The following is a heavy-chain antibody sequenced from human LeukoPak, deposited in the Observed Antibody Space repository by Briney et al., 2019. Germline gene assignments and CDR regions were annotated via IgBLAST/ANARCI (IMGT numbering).Heavy chain of an antibody. Sequence: SGKVSCKASGGTFSSYAISWVRQAPGQGLEWMGRISPILGIANYAQKFQGRVTITADKSTSTAYMELSSLRSEDTAVYYCASGSLSGFDYWGQGTLVTVSS. CDR2: ISPILGIA. V-gene: IGHV1-69*04. D-gene: IGHD1-14*01. J-gene: IGHJ4*02. CDR1: GGTFSSYA. CDR3: ASGSLSGFDY.